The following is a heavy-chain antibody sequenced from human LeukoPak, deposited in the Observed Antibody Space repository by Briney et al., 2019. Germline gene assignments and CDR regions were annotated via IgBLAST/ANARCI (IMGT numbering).Heavy chain of an antibody. CDR2: INTDGSST. J-gene: IGHJ4*02. D-gene: IGHD3-22*01. CDR1: GFTFSSYW. Sequence: QPGGSLRLSCAASGFTFSSYWMHWVRQAPGKGLVWVSRINTDGSSTNYADSVKGRFTISRDNAKSTLYLQMNSLRAEDTAVYYCARGDSSGDPWVFDYWGQGTLVTVSS. V-gene: IGHV3-74*01. CDR3: ARGDSSGDPWVFDY.